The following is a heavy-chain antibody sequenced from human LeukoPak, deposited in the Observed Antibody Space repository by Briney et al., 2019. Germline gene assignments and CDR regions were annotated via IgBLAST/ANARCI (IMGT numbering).Heavy chain of an antibody. D-gene: IGHD6-13*01. CDR1: GYSFTSYW. Sequence: GESLKISCKGSGYSFTSYWIGWVRQMPGKGLEWMGIIYPGDSDTRYSPSFQGQVTISADKSISTAYLQWSSLKASDTAMYYCARRSCSSSWSGFICWFDPWGQGTLVTVSS. J-gene: IGHJ5*02. CDR2: IYPGDSDT. V-gene: IGHV5-51*01. CDR3: ARRSCSSSWSGFICWFDP.